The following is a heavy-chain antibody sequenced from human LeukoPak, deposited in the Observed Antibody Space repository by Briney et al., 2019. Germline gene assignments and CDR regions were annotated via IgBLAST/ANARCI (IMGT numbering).Heavy chain of an antibody. Sequence: GESLQISCKGSGSHFIIYWIGGARQMPGKGLEWMGIIYPGDSDTRYSPSCEGQVTRSAVTSSSTAYLQWSSLKASDSGMYVCARRGSGYDWNYWGQGTLVTVSS. D-gene: IGHD5-12*01. J-gene: IGHJ4*02. CDR2: IYPGDSDT. CDR3: ARRGSGYDWNY. V-gene: IGHV5-51*01. CDR1: GSHFIIYW.